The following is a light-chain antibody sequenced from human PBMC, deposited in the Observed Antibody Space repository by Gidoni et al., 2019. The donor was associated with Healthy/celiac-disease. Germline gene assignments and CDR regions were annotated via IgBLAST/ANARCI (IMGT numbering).Light chain of an antibody. Sequence: EIVSTQSPATLSLSPGERATLSCRASQSVSSYLVWYQQKPGQAPRLLIYDASNRATGIPARFSGSGSGTDFTLTISSLEPEDFAVYYCQQRSNWVMYTFGQGTKLEIK. CDR2: DAS. CDR3: QQRSNWVMYT. V-gene: IGKV3-11*01. CDR1: QSVSSY. J-gene: IGKJ2*01.